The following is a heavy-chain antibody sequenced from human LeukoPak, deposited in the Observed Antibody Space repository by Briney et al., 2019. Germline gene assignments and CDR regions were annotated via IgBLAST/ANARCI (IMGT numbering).Heavy chain of an antibody. D-gene: IGHD6-13*01. V-gene: IGHV5-51*01. Sequence: GASLQISSECAGSIFSTYWIAWGRQLPGKGLEWMGIIYPGDSDTRYSPSFQGQFTISADKSISTAYLQWSSLKASATAMYYCAGAGAGTAVDSWGQGTLVTVAS. CDR1: GSIFSTYW. CDR2: IYPGDSDT. CDR3: AGAGAGTAVDS. J-gene: IGHJ4*02.